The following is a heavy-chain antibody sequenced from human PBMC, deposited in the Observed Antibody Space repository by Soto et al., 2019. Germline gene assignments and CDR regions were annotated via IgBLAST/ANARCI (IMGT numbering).Heavy chain of an antibody. D-gene: IGHD2-2*01. V-gene: IGHV4-31*03. CDR1: GGYISSGGYY. CDR2: IYYSGST. J-gene: IGHJ4*02. CDR3: AVVVPARFDY. Sequence: SETLSLTCTVSGGYISSGGYYWSWIRQHPGKGLEWIGYIYYSGSTYYNPSLKSRVTISVDTSKNQFSLKLSSVTAADTAVYYCAVVVPARFDYWGQGTLVTVSS.